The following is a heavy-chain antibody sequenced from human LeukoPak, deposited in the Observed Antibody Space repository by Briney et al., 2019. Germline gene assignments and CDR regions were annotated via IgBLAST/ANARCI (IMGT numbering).Heavy chain of an antibody. D-gene: IGHD4-17*01. CDR2: ISGSADHT. V-gene: IGHV3-23*01. CDR3: AKEVLDYGSPYWHFDL. Sequence: GGSLRLSCAASGFTFSIYTMSWVRQAPGKGLEWVSAISGSADHTYYADSVRGQFTISRDNSKSTLYLQMNGLRVEDTAIYYCAKEVLDYGSPYWHFDLWGRGTLVIVSS. J-gene: IGHJ2*01. CDR1: GFTFSIYT.